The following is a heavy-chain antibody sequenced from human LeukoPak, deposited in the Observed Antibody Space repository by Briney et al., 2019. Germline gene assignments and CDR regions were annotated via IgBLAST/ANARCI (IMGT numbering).Heavy chain of an antibody. CDR3: ASCGDDHAPGDC. J-gene: IGHJ4*02. CDR1: GFTLNRHW. V-gene: IGHV3-7*01. Sequence: GGSLRLSCAASGFTLNRHWMSWVRQAPGKGLEWVANIKEDGSEIYYVDSVKGRFTISRDNAKNSLYLQMNSLRAEDTAVYHCASCGDDHAPGDCWGQGTLGTVSS. D-gene: IGHD2-21*01. CDR2: IKEDGSEI.